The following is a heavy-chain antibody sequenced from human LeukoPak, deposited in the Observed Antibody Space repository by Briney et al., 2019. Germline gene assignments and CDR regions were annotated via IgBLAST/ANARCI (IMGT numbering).Heavy chain of an antibody. V-gene: IGHV3-30*04. D-gene: IGHD3-3*01. CDR2: ISNDGSKK. CDR1: GFTCSTYA. CDR3: ARDSRTTVFGVVTKYNWLDP. J-gene: IGHJ5*02. Sequence: GGSLRLSCAASGFTCSTYAMHWVRQAPGKGLEWVAAISNDGSKKYYLDSLRGRFTFSRDNSKNTLYLQMNSLRTEATAVYYCARDSRTTVFGVVTKYNWLDPWGQGTLVTVSS.